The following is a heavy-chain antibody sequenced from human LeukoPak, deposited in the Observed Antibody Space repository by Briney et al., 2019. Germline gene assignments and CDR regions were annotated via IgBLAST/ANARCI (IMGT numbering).Heavy chain of an antibody. CDR2: IIPIFGTA. V-gene: IGHV1-69*06. Sequence: VASVKVSCKASGGTFSSYAISWVRQAPGQGLEWMGGIIPIFGTANYAQKFQGRVTITADKSTSTAYMELSSLRSEDTAVYYCARRGLVVDDAFDIWGQGTMVTVSS. J-gene: IGHJ3*02. CDR3: ARRGLVVDDAFDI. D-gene: IGHD3-22*01. CDR1: GGTFSSYA.